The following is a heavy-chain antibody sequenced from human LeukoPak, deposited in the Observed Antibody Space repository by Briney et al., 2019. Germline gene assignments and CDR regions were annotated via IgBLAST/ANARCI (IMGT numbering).Heavy chain of an antibody. J-gene: IGHJ4*02. CDR1: GYTFTSHG. CDR2: ISANNGDT. D-gene: IGHD4-11*01. Sequence: ASVKVSCKTSGYTFTSHGISWVRQAPGQGLEWMGWISANNGDTNYAQRMQGRLIMTTDTSTSTAYMELRSLSSDDTAIYYCARDWPTVIADYWGQGTLVTVSS. CDR3: ARDWPTVIADY. V-gene: IGHV1-18*01.